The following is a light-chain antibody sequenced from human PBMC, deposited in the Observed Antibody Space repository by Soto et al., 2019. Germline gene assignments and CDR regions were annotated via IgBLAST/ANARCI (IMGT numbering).Light chain of an antibody. V-gene: IGKV1-39*01. J-gene: IGKJ1*01. CDR2: AAS. Sequence: DIQMTQSPSSLSASIGDRVIITCRASQSISNYLNWYQQKPGKAPKLLIFAASSLQSGVPSRFSGSGSGTNFTLTISSLQPEDFATYYCQQYGTSSRTFGQGTKVDIK. CDR3: QQYGTSSRT. CDR1: QSISNY.